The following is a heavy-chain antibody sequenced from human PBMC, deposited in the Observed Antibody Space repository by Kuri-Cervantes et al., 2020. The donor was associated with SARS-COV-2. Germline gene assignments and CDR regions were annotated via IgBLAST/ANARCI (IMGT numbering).Heavy chain of an antibody. CDR3: ARGGCSSTSCYQYYFDY. Sequence: GESLKISCATSGFTLSHFGMYWVRQAPDTGLEWVALISFDGRDKYYADSVKGRFTISRDNSKNMVYLQMNSLRGEDAAVYYCARGGCSSTSCYQYYFDYWGQGTLVTVSS. CDR2: ISFDGRDK. J-gene: IGHJ4*02. CDR1: GFTLSHFG. D-gene: IGHD2-2*01. V-gene: IGHV3-30*03.